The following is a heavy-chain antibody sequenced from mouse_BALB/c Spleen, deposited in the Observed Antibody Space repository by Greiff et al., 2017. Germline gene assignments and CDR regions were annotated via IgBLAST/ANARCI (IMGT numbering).Heavy chain of an antibody. CDR1: GYTFTSYW. D-gene: IGHD2-10*02. Sequence: DLVKPGASVKLSCKASGYTFTSYWINWIKQRPGQGLEWIGRIAPGSGSTYYNEMFKGKATLTVDTSSSTAYIQLSSLSSEDSAVYFCARKKYGNPYYFDDWGQGTTLTVYS. J-gene: IGHJ2*01. V-gene: IGHV1S41*01. CDR2: IAPGSGST. CDR3: ARKKYGNPYYFDD.